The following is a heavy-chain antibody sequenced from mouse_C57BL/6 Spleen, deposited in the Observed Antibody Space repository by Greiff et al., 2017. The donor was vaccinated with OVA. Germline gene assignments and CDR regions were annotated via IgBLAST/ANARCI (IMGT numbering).Heavy chain of an antibody. D-gene: IGHD2-1*01. J-gene: IGHJ4*01. V-gene: IGHV5-17*01. CDR2: ISSGSSTI. Sequence: EVQLVESGGGLVKPGGSLKLSCAASGFTFSDYGMHWVRQAPEKGLEWVAYISSGSSTIYYADTVKGRFTISRDNAKKTLFLQMTSLRSEDTAMYYCARGGGNHAMDYWGQGTSVTVSS. CDR3: ARGGGNHAMDY. CDR1: GFTFSDYG.